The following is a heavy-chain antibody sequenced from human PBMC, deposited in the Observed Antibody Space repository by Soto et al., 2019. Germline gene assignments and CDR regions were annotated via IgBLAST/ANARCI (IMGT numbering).Heavy chain of an antibody. V-gene: IGHV3-11*06. CDR2: ISSSSSYT. CDR3: ARGSGGSGYDSGWCDP. Sequence: GGSLRLGCTASGFTFSDYYMSWIRQAPGKGRGWVSYISSSSSYTNYADSVKGRFTISRDNAKNPLYLQMNSLRAEDTAVYYCARGSGGSGYDSGWCDPWGQGT. CDR1: GFTFSDYY. J-gene: IGHJ5*02. D-gene: IGHD5-12*01.